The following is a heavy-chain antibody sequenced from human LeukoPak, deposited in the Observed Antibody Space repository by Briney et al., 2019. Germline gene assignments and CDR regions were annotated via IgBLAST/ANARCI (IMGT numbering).Heavy chain of an antibody. D-gene: IGHD2-2*01. CDR3: ARVVPAAPTFDY. CDR1: GYSISSGYY. CDR2: IYHSGST. Sequence: PSETLSLTCAVSGYSISSGYYWVWIRQPPAKGLEWIGSIYHSGSTYYNPSLKSRVTISVDTSKNQFSLKLSSVTAADTAVYYCARVVPAAPTFDYWGQGTLVTVSS. J-gene: IGHJ4*02. V-gene: IGHV4-38-2*01.